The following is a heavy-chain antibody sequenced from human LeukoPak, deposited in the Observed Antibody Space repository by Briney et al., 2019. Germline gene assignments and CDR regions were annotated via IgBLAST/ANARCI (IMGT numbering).Heavy chain of an antibody. Sequence: GRSLRLSCAASEFTVSRNHMSWVRQAPGKRLEWVSLINSGGSSYYADSVKGRFTISRDNSKNTLYLQMNSLRAEDTAVYHCASPAQQWRWYYLDYWGQGTLVTVSS. CDR3: ASPAQQWRWYYLDY. J-gene: IGHJ4*02. CDR1: EFTVSRNH. D-gene: IGHD6-19*01. CDR2: INSGGSS. V-gene: IGHV3-66*01.